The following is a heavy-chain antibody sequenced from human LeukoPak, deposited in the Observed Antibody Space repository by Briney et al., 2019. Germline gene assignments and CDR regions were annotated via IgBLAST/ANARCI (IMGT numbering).Heavy chain of an antibody. CDR3: AKVSGLGWHFDY. CDR2: ISTSGGLI. J-gene: IGHJ4*02. CDR1: GFTFSNYE. V-gene: IGHV3-48*03. Sequence: GGSLRLSCAASGFTFSNYEMNWVRQAPGKGLEWVSLISTSGGLIYYADSMKGRFTISRDNAKNSLFLHMNSLRAEDTDVYYCAKVSGLGWHFDYWGQGTLVTVSS. D-gene: IGHD1-26*01.